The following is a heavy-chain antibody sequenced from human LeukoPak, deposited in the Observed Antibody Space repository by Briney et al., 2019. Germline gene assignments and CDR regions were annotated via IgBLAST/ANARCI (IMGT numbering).Heavy chain of an antibody. D-gene: IGHD5-12*01. V-gene: IGHV4-39*07. CDR2: IYYSGST. Sequence: SETLSLTCTVSGGSISSSSYYWGWIRQPPGKGLEWIGSIYYSGSTYYNPSLKSRVTISVDTSKNQFSLKLSSVTAADTAVYYCASVEDAGYDLFAFGIWGQGTMVTVSS. J-gene: IGHJ3*02. CDR3: ASVEDAGYDLFAFGI. CDR1: GGSISSSSYY.